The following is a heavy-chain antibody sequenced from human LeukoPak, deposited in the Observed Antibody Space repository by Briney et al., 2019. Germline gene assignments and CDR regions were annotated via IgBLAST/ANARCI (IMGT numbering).Heavy chain of an antibody. CDR2: ISASGGRT. J-gene: IGHJ4*02. CDR1: GFTLHSCA. D-gene: IGHD3/OR15-3a*01. CDR3: AKQRPYYDFWGPFDY. Sequence: PGGSLRLSCAAFGFTLHSCAMSWVRQAPGEGPEWVAIISASGGRTYHADSVQGRFIISRDTSDNTVYLHMNSLRAEDTAVYYCAKQRPYYDFWGPFDYWGQGIPVLVSS. V-gene: IGHV3-23*01.